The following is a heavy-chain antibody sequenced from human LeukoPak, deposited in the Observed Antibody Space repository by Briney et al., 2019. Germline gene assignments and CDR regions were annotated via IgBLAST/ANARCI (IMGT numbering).Heavy chain of an antibody. D-gene: IGHD1-26*01. CDR2: INWNGGST. V-gene: IGHV3-20*04. J-gene: IGHJ5*02. Sequence: PGGSLRLSCAASGFTFDDYGMSWVRQAPGKGLEWVSGINWNGGSTGYADSVKGRFTISRDNSKNTLYLQMNSLRAEDTAVYYCARHEYSGSYYGLSWFDPWGQGTLVTVSS. CDR1: GFTFDDYG. CDR3: ARHEYSGSYYGLSWFDP.